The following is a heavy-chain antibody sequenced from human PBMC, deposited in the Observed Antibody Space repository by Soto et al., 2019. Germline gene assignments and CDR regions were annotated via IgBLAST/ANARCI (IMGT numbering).Heavy chain of an antibody. V-gene: IGHV3-23*01. J-gene: IGHJ4*02. Sequence: PGGSLRLSCTASGFTFSSYAMSWVRQAPGKGLEWVSAISGSGGSTYYADSVKGRFTISRDNSKNTLYLQMNSLRAEDTAVYYCAKDRTWQQLWSDYWGQGTLVTVSS. CDR2: ISGSGGST. CDR1: GFTFSSYA. CDR3: AKDRTWQQLWSDY. D-gene: IGHD6-13*01.